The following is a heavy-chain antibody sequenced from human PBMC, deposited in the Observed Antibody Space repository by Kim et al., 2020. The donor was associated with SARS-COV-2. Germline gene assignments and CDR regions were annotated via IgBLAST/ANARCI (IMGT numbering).Heavy chain of an antibody. Sequence: SETLSLTCAVSGGSISSGGYSWSWIRQPPGKGLEWIGYIYHSGSTYYNPSLKSRVTISVDRSKNQFSLKLSSVTAADTAVYYCARFMTYYYFDYWGQGTL. J-gene: IGHJ4*02. V-gene: IGHV4-30-2*01. CDR2: IYHSGST. CDR1: GGSISSGGYS. CDR3: ARFMTYYYFDY. D-gene: IGHD3-16*01.